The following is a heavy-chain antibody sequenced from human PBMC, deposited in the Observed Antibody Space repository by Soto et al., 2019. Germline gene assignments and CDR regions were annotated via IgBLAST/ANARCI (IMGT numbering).Heavy chain of an antibody. CDR1: GGSISSSSYY. Sequence: SETLSLTCTVSGGSISSSSYYWGWIRQPPGKGLEWIGSIYYSGSTYYNPSLKSRVTISVDTSKNQFSLKLSSVTAADTAVYYCARMVRGPSFYMDVWGKGTTVTVSS. CDR2: IYYSGST. D-gene: IGHD3-10*01. J-gene: IGHJ6*03. CDR3: ARMVRGPSFYMDV. V-gene: IGHV4-39*01.